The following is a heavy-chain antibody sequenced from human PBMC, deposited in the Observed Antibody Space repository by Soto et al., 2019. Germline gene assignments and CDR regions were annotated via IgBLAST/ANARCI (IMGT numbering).Heavy chain of an antibody. Sequence: QVQLQESGPGLVKPSETLSLTCTVSGGSISSYYWSWIRQPPGKGLEWIGYIYYSGSTNYNPSLKSRVTISVDTSKNQFSLKLCSATAADTGVYYCTRRQWLSISNWFDPCGQGTLVTVSA. J-gene: IGHJ5*02. CDR1: GGSISSYY. CDR2: IYYSGST. V-gene: IGHV4-59*01. D-gene: IGHD6-19*01. CDR3: TRRQWLSISNWFDP.